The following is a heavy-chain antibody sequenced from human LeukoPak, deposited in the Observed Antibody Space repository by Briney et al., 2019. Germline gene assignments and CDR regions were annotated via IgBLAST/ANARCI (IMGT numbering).Heavy chain of an antibody. D-gene: IGHD2-8*02. V-gene: IGHV3-30-3*01. CDR3: VRSKRGLTGY. J-gene: IGHJ4*02. CDR1: GFTFSNYA. CDR2: ISFHGNHT. Sequence: PGGSLRLSCAASGFTFSNYAMNWVRQAPGKGLEWVTVISFHGNHTFYADSVKGRFTISRDNSKSTLFLQMNSLRAEDTAMYYCVRSKRGLTGYWGQGTLVIVSS.